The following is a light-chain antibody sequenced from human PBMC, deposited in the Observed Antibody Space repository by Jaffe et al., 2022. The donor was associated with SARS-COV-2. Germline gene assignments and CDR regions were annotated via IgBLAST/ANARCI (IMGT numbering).Light chain of an antibody. V-gene: IGKV6D-21*02. CDR2: YAF. CDR1: LSIGNA. CDR3: FQTSYLPWS. Sequence: VLTQSPESQSVTSGEKVTITCRASLSIGNALHWYQQKPGRSPDLLITYAFQPMSGVPSRFSGTKSGAEFNLTINRLEPEDAAVYFCFQTSYLPWSFGQGTRVEI. J-gene: IGKJ1*01.